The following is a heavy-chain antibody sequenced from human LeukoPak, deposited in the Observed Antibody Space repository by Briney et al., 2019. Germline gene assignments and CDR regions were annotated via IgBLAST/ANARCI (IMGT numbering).Heavy chain of an antibody. CDR2: IYSGGTT. D-gene: IGHD5-18*01. CDR3: ARVDTVMAYYFDL. Sequence: PGRSLRLSCAASGYTFSSYWMHWVRQAPGKGLEWVSTIYSGGTTYYADSVMGRFTISRHNSRNTLYLQMNSLRAEDTAVYYCARVDTVMAYYFDLWGQGTLVTVSS. J-gene: IGHJ4*02. CDR1: GYTFSSYW. V-gene: IGHV3-53*04.